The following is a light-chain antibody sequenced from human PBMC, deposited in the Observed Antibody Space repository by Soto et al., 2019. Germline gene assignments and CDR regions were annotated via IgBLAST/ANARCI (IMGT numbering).Light chain of an antibody. V-gene: IGKV3-20*01. CDR2: GAS. J-gene: IGKJ1*01. Sequence: EIVLTQSPGTLSLSPGERATLSCRASQSVSTGYLAWYQQKPGQPPRLLIYGASSRATGIPNRFSGSGSGTDFTLTISRLEPKDFAVYYCQHYGSSPRFGQVTKVEVK. CDR1: QSVSTGY. CDR3: QHYGSSPR.